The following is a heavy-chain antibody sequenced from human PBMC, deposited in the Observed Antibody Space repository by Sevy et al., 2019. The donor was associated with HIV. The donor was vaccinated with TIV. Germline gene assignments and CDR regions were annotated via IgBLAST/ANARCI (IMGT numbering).Heavy chain of an antibody. D-gene: IGHD3-10*01. Sequence: GGSPRLSCTASGFTFGDYAMSWFRQAPGKGLEWVGFIRSKAYGGTTEYAASVKGRFTISRDDSKSIAYLQMNSLKTEDTAVYYCTRGRNGLWFRELHGMDVWGQGTTVTVSS. CDR2: IRSKAYGGTT. J-gene: IGHJ6*02. CDR3: TRGRNGLWFRELHGMDV. V-gene: IGHV3-49*03. CDR1: GFTFGDYA.